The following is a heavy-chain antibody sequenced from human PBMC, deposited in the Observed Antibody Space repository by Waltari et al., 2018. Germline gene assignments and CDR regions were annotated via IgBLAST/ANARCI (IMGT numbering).Heavy chain of an antibody. D-gene: IGHD1-26*01. CDR3: ARDVWERLGDLDY. J-gene: IGHJ4*02. V-gene: IGHV1-2*02. CDR2: INSNSGGT. Sequence: QVQLVQSGAEVKNPGASVKVSCKASGYTFTGHHMPSLRQAPGQGLEWMGWINSNSGGTNYAQKFQGRVTMTRDTSISTAYMELSRLRSDDTAVYYCARDVWERLGDLDYWGQGTLVTVSS. CDR1: GYTFTGHH.